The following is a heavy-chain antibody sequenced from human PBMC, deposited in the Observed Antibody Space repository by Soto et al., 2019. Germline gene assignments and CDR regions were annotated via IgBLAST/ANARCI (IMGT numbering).Heavy chain of an antibody. D-gene: IGHD2-21*02. V-gene: IGHV1-8*01. CDR1: GYTFTSYD. CDR2: MNPNSGNT. CDR3: ARVYGGNSYYFYYGIDV. J-gene: IGHJ6*02. Sequence: QVQLVQSGAEVKKPGASVKVSCKASGYTFTSYDINWVRQATGQGLEWMGWMNPNSGNTGYAQKFQGRVTMTRNTSISTAYMELSRLRSEDTAVYYCARVYGGNSYYFYYGIDVWGQGTTVTVSS.